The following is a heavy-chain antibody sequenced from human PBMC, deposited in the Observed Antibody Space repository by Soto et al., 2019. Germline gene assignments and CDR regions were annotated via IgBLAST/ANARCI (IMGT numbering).Heavy chain of an antibody. CDR2: SRNKAISYST. D-gene: IGHD5-12*01. J-gene: IGHJ4*02. CDR1: GFTFSDHY. CDR3: ALDIVGTGSY. V-gene: IGHV3-72*01. Sequence: EVQVVESGGGLVQPGGSLRLSCAASGFTFSDHYMDWVRQAPGKGLEWVGRSRNKAISYSTEYAASVRGRFTISRDDSGDSVELEMNSLKTEDTAVYYRALDIVGTGSYWGQGTLVTVSS.